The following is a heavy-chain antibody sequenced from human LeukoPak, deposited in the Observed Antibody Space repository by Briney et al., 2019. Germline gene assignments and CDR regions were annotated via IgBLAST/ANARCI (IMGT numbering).Heavy chain of an antibody. CDR1: GFTFSNYA. J-gene: IGHJ4*02. Sequence: GGSLRLSCAASGFTFSNYAMHWVRQAPGKELEWVAAISYDGSDKYYADSVKGRFTISRDNSKNTLYLQMNNLRVEDTAVYYCKEVDYWGQGTLVTVSS. V-gene: IGHV3-30*04. CDR3: KEVDY. CDR2: ISYDGSDK.